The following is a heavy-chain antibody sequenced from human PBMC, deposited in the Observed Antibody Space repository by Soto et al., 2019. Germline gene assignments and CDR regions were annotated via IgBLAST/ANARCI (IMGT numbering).Heavy chain of an antibody. V-gene: IGHV3-49*05. Sequence: EVQLVESGGGLVKPGRSLRLSCTASGFTFGDYAMSWFRQAPGKGLEWVGFIRSKAYGGTTEYAASVKGRFTISRDDFKSIAYLQMNSLKTEDTAVYYCTRVASSSSLYYYYGMDVWGQGTTVTVSS. CDR3: TRVASSSSLYYYYGMDV. D-gene: IGHD6-6*01. J-gene: IGHJ6*02. CDR2: IRSKAYGGTT. CDR1: GFTFGDYA.